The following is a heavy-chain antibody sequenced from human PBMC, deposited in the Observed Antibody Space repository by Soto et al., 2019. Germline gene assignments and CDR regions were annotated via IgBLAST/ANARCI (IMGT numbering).Heavy chain of an antibody. Sequence: PSETLSLTCTVSGGSISGYYWSWVRQPPGKGLEWIGYIYYSGNTNYNPSLKSRVTISVDTSKNQFSLNLNSVTAADTAVYYCARNVDTSRAYFFDYWGQGNLVTVSS. CDR2: IYYSGNT. J-gene: IGHJ4*02. V-gene: IGHV4-59*01. D-gene: IGHD5-18*01. CDR1: GGSISGYY. CDR3: ARNVDTSRAYFFDY.